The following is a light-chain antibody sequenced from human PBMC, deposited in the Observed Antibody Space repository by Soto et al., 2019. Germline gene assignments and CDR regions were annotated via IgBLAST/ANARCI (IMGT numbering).Light chain of an antibody. CDR2: GAS. V-gene: IGKV3-15*01. J-gene: IGKJ1*01. CDR1: PSVSST. CDR3: QQYNNWPPDRT. Sequence: EIVMTQSPATLSVSPGERATLSCRASPSVSSTLAWYQQQPGQAPRLLIYGASTRATGIPARFRGSGSGTEFTLTISSLQSEDFAIYFCQQYNNWPPDRTFGQGTKVEIK.